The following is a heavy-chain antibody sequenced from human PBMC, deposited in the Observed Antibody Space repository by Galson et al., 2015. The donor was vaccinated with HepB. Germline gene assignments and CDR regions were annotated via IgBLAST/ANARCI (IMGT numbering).Heavy chain of an antibody. CDR3: ARREQWPAGRYGMDV. D-gene: IGHD6-19*01. CDR1: GFIFRSYA. J-gene: IGHJ6*02. Sequence: SLRLSCAASGFIFRSYAIHWVRQTPGKGLEWVALISYDGSDRYYVDSVKGRFTISRDNSKNTLYLQMNSLRPEDTAVYYGARREQWPAGRYGMDVWGQGTTVTVSS. V-gene: IGHV3-30*04. CDR2: ISYDGSDR.